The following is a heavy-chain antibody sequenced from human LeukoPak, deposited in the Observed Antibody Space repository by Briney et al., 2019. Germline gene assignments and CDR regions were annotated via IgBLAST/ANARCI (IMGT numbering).Heavy chain of an antibody. J-gene: IGHJ4*01. CDR2: ISNSSTYI. CDR1: GFTFSGYT. V-gene: IGHV3-21*01. CDR3: ARWVCSSTXCYYFD. D-gene: IGHD2-2*01. Sequence: GGSLRLSCAASGFTFSGYTMTWVRQAPGKGLEWVSSISNSSTYIYYADSVKGRFTISRDNVQNSLYLQMNSLRAEDTAVYYCARWVCSSTXCYYFD.